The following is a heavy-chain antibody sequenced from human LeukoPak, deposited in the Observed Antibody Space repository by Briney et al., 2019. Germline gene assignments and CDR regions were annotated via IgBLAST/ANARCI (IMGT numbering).Heavy chain of an antibody. J-gene: IGHJ4*02. CDR2: ISWNSGSI. V-gene: IGHV3-9*01. D-gene: IGHD5-12*01. Sequence: PGGSLRLSCAASGFTFDDYAMHWVRQAPGKGLEWVSGISWNSGSIDYADSVKGRFTISRDNAKNSLYLQMNSLRPEDTALYYCAKDLHSGYARPGSLDYWGQGTLVTVSS. CDR3: AKDLHSGYARPGSLDY. CDR1: GFTFDDYA.